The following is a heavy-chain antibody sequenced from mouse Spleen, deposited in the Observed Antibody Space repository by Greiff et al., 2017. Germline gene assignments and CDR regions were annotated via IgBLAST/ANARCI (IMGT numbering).Heavy chain of an antibody. V-gene: IGHV1-7*01. J-gene: IGHJ4*01. Sequence: QVQLQQSGAELAKPGASVKLSCKASGYTFTSYWMHWVKQRPGQGLEWIGYINPSSGYTKYNQKFKDKATLTADKSSNTAYMQLSSLTYEDSAVYYCARAAKGDAMDYWGQGTSVTVSS. CDR1: GYTFTSYW. CDR3: ARAAKGDAMDY. CDR2: INPSSGYT.